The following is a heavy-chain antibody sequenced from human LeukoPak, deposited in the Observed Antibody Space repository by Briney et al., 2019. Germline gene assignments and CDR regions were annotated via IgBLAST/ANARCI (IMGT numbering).Heavy chain of an antibody. D-gene: IGHD5-12*01. CDR2: ISSSTIYT. J-gene: IGHJ3*02. V-gene: IGHV3-21*01. Sequence: PGGSLRLSCAASGFTFSTYSMNWVRQAPGKGLEWVSSISSSTIYTYYADSVRGRFTISRDNAKNSLYLQMNSLRAEDTAVYYCVREGYGKAFDIWGQGTMVTVSS. CDR1: GFTFSTYS. CDR3: VREGYGKAFDI.